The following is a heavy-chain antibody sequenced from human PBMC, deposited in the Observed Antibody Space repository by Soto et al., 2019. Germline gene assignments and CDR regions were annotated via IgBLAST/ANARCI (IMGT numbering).Heavy chain of an antibody. Sequence: GASAKVSCKASGGTFSSYAISWVRQAPGQGLEWMGGIIPIFGTANYAQKFQGRVTITADKSTSTAYMELSSLRSEDTAVYYCARGDSSGYSAYSMDVWGQGTTVTVSS. D-gene: IGHD3-22*01. J-gene: IGHJ6*02. CDR3: ARGDSSGYSAYSMDV. V-gene: IGHV1-69*06. CDR1: GGTFSSYA. CDR2: IIPIFGTA.